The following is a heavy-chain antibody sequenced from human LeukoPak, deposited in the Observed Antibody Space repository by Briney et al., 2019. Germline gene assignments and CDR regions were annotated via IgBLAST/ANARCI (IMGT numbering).Heavy chain of an antibody. V-gene: IGHV1-2*02. D-gene: IGHD3-3*01. J-gene: IGHJ6*03. CDR2: INPNSGGT. CDR1: GYTFTGYY. CDR3: AGGLTIFGVVGNYYYYYMDV. Sequence: ASVKVSCKASGYTFTGYYMHWVRQAPGQGLEWMGWINPNSGGTNYAQKFQGRVTMTRDTSISTAYMELSRLRSEDTAVYYCAGGLTIFGVVGNYYYYYMDVWGKGTTVTVSS.